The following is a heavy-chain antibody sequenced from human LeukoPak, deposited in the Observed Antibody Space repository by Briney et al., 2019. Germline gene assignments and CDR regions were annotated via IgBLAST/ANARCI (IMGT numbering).Heavy chain of an antibody. D-gene: IGHD2-2*01. J-gene: IGHJ3*02. CDR1: GYPMNSGYY. CDR2: IYHGGRG. V-gene: IGHV4-38-2*02. Sequence: SETLSLTCTVSGYPMNSGYYWGWIRQPPGMGLEWIASIYHGGRGYYNPSLKSRVTISVDTSKNQFSLKMSSAIAADTAVYYCARILGYCTSTNCHDAFDIWGQGTMVTVSS. CDR3: ARILGYCTSTNCHDAFDI.